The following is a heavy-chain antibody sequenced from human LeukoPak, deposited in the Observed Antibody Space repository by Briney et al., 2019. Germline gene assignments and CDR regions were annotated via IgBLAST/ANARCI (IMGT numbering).Heavy chain of an antibody. V-gene: IGHV4-30-2*01. J-gene: IGHJ4*02. CDR2: IYHSGST. CDR3: AREVLTTVTQFDY. CDR1: GGSISSGGYS. D-gene: IGHD4-17*01. Sequence: PSQTLSLTCAVSGGSISSGGYSWSWIRQPPGKGLEWIGYIYHSGSTYYNPSLKSRVTISVDTSKNQFSLKLSSVTAADTAVYYCAREVLTTVTQFDYWGQGTLVTVSS.